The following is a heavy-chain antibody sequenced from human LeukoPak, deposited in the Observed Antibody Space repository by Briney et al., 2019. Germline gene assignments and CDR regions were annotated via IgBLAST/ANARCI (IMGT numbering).Heavy chain of an antibody. CDR2: IYSSGST. V-gene: IGHV4-31*03. J-gene: IGHJ4*02. D-gene: IGHD3-16*01. Sequence: SETLSPTCTVSGGSITSGDYNWSWIRQHPGKGLEWLGNIYSSGSTYYNPSLKSRLTISVDTSKNQFSLKLTSVTAADAAVYYCARDQYDVIDYWGQGTLVTVSS. CDR3: ARDQYDVIDY. CDR1: GGSITSGDYN.